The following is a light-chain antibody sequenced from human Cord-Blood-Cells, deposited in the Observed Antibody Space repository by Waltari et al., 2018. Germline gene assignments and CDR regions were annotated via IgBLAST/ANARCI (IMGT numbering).Light chain of an antibody. V-gene: IGLV2-11*01. Sequence: GGYNYVSWYQQHPGKAPKLMIYDVSKRPSGVPDRFSGSKSGNTASLTISGLQAEDEADYYCCSYAGSYTVFGGGTKLTVL. CDR3: CSYAGSYTV. CDR1: GGYNY. CDR2: DVS. J-gene: IGLJ2*01.